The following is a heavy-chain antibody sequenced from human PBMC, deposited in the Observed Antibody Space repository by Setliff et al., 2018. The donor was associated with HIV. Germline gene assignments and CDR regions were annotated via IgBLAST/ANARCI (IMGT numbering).Heavy chain of an antibody. CDR2: VYDSGST. CDR1: GASMRGHY. Sequence: PSETLSLTCTVSGASMRGHYWNWIRQPPGKGLEWIGYVYDSGSTNYNPSLESRVTMSLDTSKNHFSLKLSSVTAADTAVYYCVRDEEAFGELGAFYYMDVWGKGTTVTVSS. D-gene: IGHD3-10*01. V-gene: IGHV4-59*11. J-gene: IGHJ6*03. CDR3: VRDEEAFGELGAFYYMDV.